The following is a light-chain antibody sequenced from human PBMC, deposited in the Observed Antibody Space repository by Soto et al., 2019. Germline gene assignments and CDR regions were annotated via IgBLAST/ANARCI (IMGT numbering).Light chain of an antibody. V-gene: IGKV1-9*01. J-gene: IGKJ2*01. CDR2: AAS. Sequence: IQLTQSPSSLSASVGDRVAITCRASQDINTYLAWYQQKPGRAPRLLISAASTLHSGVPSRFSGSGSGTDFTLTISRLQPEDFATYYCQQLQTYPHTFGQGTTLEIK. CDR1: QDINTY. CDR3: QQLQTYPHT.